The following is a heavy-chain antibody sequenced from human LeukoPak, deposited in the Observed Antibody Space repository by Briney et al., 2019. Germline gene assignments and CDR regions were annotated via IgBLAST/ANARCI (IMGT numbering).Heavy chain of an antibody. CDR2: INSYGSST. CDR3: ARVLDGVGATRSFDY. V-gene: IGHV3-74*01. CDR1: GFTFSNYW. D-gene: IGHD1-26*01. Sequence: GGSLRLSCAASGFTFSNYWMPWVRQAPGKGLVWVSRINSYGSSTSYADSVKGRFTISRDNAKNTLYLQMNSLRAENTAVYYCARVLDGVGATRSFDYWGQGTLVTVSS. J-gene: IGHJ4*02.